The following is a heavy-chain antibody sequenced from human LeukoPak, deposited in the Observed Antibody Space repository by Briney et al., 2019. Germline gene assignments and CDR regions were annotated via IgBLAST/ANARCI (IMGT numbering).Heavy chain of an antibody. CDR3: ARSGIAAAGTPDAFDI. J-gene: IGHJ3*02. V-gene: IGHV3-53*01. D-gene: IGHD6-13*01. CDR2: MYSGGST. Sequence: GGSLRLSCAASGFTVSSNYMSWVRQAPGKGLEWVSVMYSGGSTYYADSVKGRFTISRDNSKYTLYPQINSLRAEDTAVYYCARSGIAAAGTPDAFDIWGQGTMVTVSS. CDR1: GFTVSSNY.